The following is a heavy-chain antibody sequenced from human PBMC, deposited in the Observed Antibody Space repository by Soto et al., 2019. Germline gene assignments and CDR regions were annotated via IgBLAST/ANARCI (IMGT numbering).Heavy chain of an antibody. D-gene: IGHD6-13*01. V-gene: IGHV3-30-3*01. CDR2: ISYDGSNE. J-gene: IGHJ4*02. Sequence: QVQLVESGGGVVQPGRSLRLSCAASGFTFSSYAMHWVRQAPGKGLEWVAVISYDGSNEFYADSVKGRFTISRDNSKNTLYLQMNNLRAEDTAVYYCARGYTAAPRTSHFDYSGQGTLVTVSS. CDR3: ARGYTAAPRTSHFDY. CDR1: GFTFSSYA.